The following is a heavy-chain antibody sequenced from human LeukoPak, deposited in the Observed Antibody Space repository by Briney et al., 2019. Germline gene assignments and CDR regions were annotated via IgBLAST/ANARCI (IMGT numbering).Heavy chain of an antibody. V-gene: IGHV4-38-2*01. CDR1: GYSISSGYY. CDR2: IYHSGST. J-gene: IGHJ6*03. Sequence: SETLSLSCAVSGYSISSGYYWGWFRQPPGKGLEWIACIYHSGSTYYNPSLKIRVTMSVDTSKNQFSLRLTSLTAADTAVYYCARQGGSSSPYYFYYMDVWGKGTTVTVSS. CDR3: ARQGGSSSPYYFYYMDV. D-gene: IGHD6-13*01.